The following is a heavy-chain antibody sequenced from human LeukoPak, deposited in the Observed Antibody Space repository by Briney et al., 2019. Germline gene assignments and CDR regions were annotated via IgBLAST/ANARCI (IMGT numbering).Heavy chain of an antibody. J-gene: IGHJ1*01. D-gene: IGHD6-19*01. CDR3: ARAYKDRSLAGKKEFFQH. Sequence: GGSLRLSCAASGFTFSSYSMNWVRQVPGKGLEWISLISWNSGTIGYADSVKGRFTISRDNANNFLYLQMNSLRAEDTALYYCARAYKDRSLAGKKEFFQHWGQGTLVTVSS. CDR1: GFTFSSYS. V-gene: IGHV3-9*01. CDR2: ISWNSGTI.